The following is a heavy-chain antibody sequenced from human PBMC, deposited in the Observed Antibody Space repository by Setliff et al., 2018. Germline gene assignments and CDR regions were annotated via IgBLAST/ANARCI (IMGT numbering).Heavy chain of an antibody. J-gene: IGHJ3*01. CDR1: GISITSGHY. Sequence: PSETLSLTCDVSGISITSGHYWGWIRQPPGKGLEWIATIYHRGRTYYNPSLGSRVTISLDTSKNQYSLRLRSVTAADTAVYYCASPRRDDLDTPFDAFDLWGQGTKVTVSS. CDR3: ASPRRDDLDTPFDAFDL. V-gene: IGHV4-38-2*01. D-gene: IGHD1-1*01. CDR2: IYHRGRT.